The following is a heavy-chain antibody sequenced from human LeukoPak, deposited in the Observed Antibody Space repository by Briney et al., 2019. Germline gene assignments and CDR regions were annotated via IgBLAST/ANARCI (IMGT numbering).Heavy chain of an antibody. Sequence: GASVKVSCKASGGTFSSYAISWVRQAPGQGLEWMGGIIPIFGTANYAQKFQGRVTITTDESTSTAYMELSSLRSEDTAVYYCASSYYDSGSYHNSMSYWGQGTQVTVSS. D-gene: IGHD3-10*01. CDR3: ASSYYDSGSYHNSMSY. CDR1: GGTFSSYA. CDR2: IIPIFGTA. J-gene: IGHJ4*02. V-gene: IGHV1-69*05.